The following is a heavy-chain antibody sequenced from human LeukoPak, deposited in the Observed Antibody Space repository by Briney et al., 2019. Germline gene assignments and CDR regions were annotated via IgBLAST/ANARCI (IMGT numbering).Heavy chain of an antibody. D-gene: IGHD5-12*01. CDR1: GFTFSNYA. CDR2: ISGSGGST. Sequence: GGSLRLSCAASGFTFSNYAMSWVRQAPGKGLEWVSAISGSGGSTYYADSVKGRFTISRDNSKNTLYLQMNSLRAEDTAVYYCAKVSQGGSAYNPFDYWGRGTLVTVSS. V-gene: IGHV3-23*01. CDR3: AKVSQGGSAYNPFDY. J-gene: IGHJ4*02.